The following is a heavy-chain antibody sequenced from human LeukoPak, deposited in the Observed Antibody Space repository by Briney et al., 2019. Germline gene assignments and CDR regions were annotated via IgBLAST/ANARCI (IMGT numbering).Heavy chain of an antibody. V-gene: IGHV4-31*03. J-gene: IGHJ4*02. CDR1: GGSISSGGYY. CDR2: IYYSGST. D-gene: IGHD3-10*01. Sequence: SETLSLTCTVSGGSISSGGYYLSWIRQHPGKGLEWIGYIYYSGSTYYNPSLKSRVTISVDTSKNQFSLKLSSVTAADTAVYYCARAPLLYYFDYWGQGTLVTVSS. CDR3: ARAPLLYYFDY.